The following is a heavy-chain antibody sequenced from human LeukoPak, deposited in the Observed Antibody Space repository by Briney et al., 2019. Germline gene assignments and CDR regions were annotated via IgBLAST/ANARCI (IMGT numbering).Heavy chain of an antibody. V-gene: IGHV6-1*01. CDR2: TYYRSKWYN. CDR1: GDSVSSNSAA. D-gene: IGHD3-10*01. J-gene: IGHJ5*01. CDR3: TRDYYDSGNNWFDP. Sequence: SQTLSLTCAISGDSVSSNSAAWNWIRQSPARGPEWLGRTYYRSKWYNDYAVSVRSRITINPDTSKNQFSLQLSSVTPEDTAVYYCTRDYYDSGNNWFDPWGQGTLVTVSS.